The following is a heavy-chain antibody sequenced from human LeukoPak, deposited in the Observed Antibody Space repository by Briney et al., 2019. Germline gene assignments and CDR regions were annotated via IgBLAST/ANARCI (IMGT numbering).Heavy chain of an antibody. Sequence: PGGSLRLSCAASGFTFSSYNMNWVRQAPGKGLEWVSYISSSSSTIYYADSVKGRFTISRDNSKNTLYLQMNSLRAEDTAVYYCANRYCSSTSCSRSPHYYYYYMDVWGKGTTVTVSS. D-gene: IGHD2-2*01. J-gene: IGHJ6*03. CDR1: GFTFSSYN. CDR2: ISSSSSTI. V-gene: IGHV3-48*01. CDR3: ANRYCSSTSCSRSPHYYYYYMDV.